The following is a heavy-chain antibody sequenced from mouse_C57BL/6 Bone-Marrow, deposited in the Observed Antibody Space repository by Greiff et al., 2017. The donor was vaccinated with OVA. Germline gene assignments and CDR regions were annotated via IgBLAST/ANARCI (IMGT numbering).Heavy chain of an antibody. CDR2: IDPSDSYT. D-gene: IGHD2-4*01. V-gene: IGHV1-50*01. Sequence: VQLQQPGAELVKPGASVKLSCKASGYTFTSYWMQWVKQRPGQGLEWIGEIDPSDSYTNYNQKFKGKATLTVDTSSSTAYMQLSSLTSEDSAVYYCARRGDYGAWFAYWGQGTLVTVSA. CDR1: GYTFTSYW. J-gene: IGHJ3*01. CDR3: ARRGDYGAWFAY.